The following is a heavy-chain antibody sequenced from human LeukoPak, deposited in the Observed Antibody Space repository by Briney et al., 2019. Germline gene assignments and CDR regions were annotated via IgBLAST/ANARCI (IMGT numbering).Heavy chain of an antibody. CDR3: ASGTATHWHFDL. V-gene: IGHV4-59*08. CDR2: IYYSGST. D-gene: IGHD1-1*01. CDR1: GGSISSYY. J-gene: IGHJ2*01. Sequence: SETLSLTCTVSGGSISSYYWSWLRQPPGKGLEWIGYIYYSGSTNYNPSLKSRVTISVDTSKNQFSLKLSSVTAADTAVYYCASGTATHWHFDLWGRGTLVTVSS.